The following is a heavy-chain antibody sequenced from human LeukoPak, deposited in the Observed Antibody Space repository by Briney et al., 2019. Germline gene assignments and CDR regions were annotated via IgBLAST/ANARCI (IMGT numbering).Heavy chain of an antibody. J-gene: IGHJ5*02. V-gene: IGHV5-51*01. CDR1: GYSFASYW. CDR2: IYPGDSHT. D-gene: IGHD3-10*01. CDR3: ARRTHYGSGSYSYSYNWFDP. Sequence: GESLKISCKGSGYSFASYWIGWVRQMPGKGLEWMGIIYPGDSHTKYSPSFQGQVTLSADKSISTAYLQWSGLKASDTAMYYCARRTHYGSGSYSYSYNWFDPWGQGTLVTVSS.